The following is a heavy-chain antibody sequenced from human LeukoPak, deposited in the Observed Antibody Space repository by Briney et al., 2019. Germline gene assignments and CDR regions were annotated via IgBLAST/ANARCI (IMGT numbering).Heavy chain of an antibody. CDR3: AKGMIGYLGGLYWYFDL. V-gene: IGHV3-33*06. CDR2: IWYDGSNK. D-gene: IGHD3-9*01. J-gene: IGHJ2*01. Sequence: PGGSLRLSCAASGFTFSSYGMHWVRQAPGKGLEWVAVIWYDGSNKYYADSVKGRFTISRDNSKNTLYLQMNSLRAEDTAVYYCAKGMIGYLGGLYWYFDLWGRGTLVTVSS. CDR1: GFTFSSYG.